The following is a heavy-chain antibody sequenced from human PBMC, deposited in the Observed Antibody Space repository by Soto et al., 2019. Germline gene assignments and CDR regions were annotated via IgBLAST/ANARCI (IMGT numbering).Heavy chain of an antibody. CDR1: GFTFSRYW. D-gene: IGHD3-16*01. Sequence: EVQLVESGGGLVLPGGSLRLSCAASGFTFSRYWMHWVRQAPGKGLVLVSRISSYGSDTHYADSVKGRFTISRDNAKNTLYLQMNSLRADDTAVYYCASNYAYAEGYYWYGIDVWGQGTTVTVSS. CDR2: ISSYGSDT. CDR3: ASNYAYAEGYYWYGIDV. J-gene: IGHJ6*02. V-gene: IGHV3-74*01.